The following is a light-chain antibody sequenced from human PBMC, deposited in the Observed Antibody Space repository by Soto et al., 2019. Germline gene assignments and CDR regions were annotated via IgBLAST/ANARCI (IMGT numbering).Light chain of an antibody. J-gene: IGLJ1*01. V-gene: IGLV2-23*01. Sequence: QSALTQPASLSGSPGQPITISCTGTSGDVGTYNLVSWYQQHPGKAPKLLIYEGTKRPSGVSDRFSGFRSGNTASLTITGLRAEDEADYYCFSYAISSTYVFGTGTKVTV. CDR1: SGDVGTYNL. CDR2: EGT. CDR3: FSYAISSTYV.